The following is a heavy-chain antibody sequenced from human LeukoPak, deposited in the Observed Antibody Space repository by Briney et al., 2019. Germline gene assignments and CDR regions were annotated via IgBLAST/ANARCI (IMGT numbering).Heavy chain of an antibody. CDR2: ISSSSSYI. V-gene: IGHV3-21*04. CDR3: AKDRLYSSGYENLEPPSGAFDI. Sequence: PGGSLRLSCAASGFTFSSYSMNWVRQAPGKGLEWVSSISSSSSYIYYADSVKGRFTISRDNSKNTLYLQMNSLRAEDTAVYYCAKDRLYSSGYENLEPPSGAFDIWGQGTMVTVSS. CDR1: GFTFSSYS. J-gene: IGHJ3*02. D-gene: IGHD6-19*01.